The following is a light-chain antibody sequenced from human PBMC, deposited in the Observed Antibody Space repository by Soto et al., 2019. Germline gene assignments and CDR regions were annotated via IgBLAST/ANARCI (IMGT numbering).Light chain of an antibody. V-gene: IGLV1-40*01. CDR3: QSYDSSLSGWV. Sequence: QAVVTQPPSVSGAPGQRVTISCTGSSSNIGAGYDVHWYQQLPGTAPKLLIYGNSNRPSGVPDRFSGSKSGTSASLAITGLHDEDEADYYCQSYDSSLSGWVFGGGTKLTVL. J-gene: IGLJ3*02. CDR2: GNS. CDR1: SSNIGAGYD.